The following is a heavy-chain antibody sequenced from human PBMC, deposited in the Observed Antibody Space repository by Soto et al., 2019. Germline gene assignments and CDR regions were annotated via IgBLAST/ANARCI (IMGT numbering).Heavy chain of an antibody. D-gene: IGHD3-22*01. V-gene: IGHV3-33*01. CDR2: IWYDGSNK. J-gene: IGHJ3*02. CDR3: ASGSIGYYYEAFAFDI. CDR1: GFTFSSYG. Sequence: GGSLRLSCAASGFTFSSYGMHWVRQAPGKGLEWVAVIWYDGSNKYYADSVKGRFTISRDNSKNTLYLQMNSLRAEDTAVYYCASGSIGYYYEAFAFDIWGHGTRGTVS.